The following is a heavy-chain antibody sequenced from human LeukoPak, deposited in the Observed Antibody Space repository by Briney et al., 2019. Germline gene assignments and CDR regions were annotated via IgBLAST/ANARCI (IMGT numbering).Heavy chain of an antibody. V-gene: IGHV3-74*03. CDR3: ARVSASSEFPLHS. CDR1: GFTFNDYW. CDR2: VSSDGAI. D-gene: IGHD2-21*01. Sequence: GGSLRLSCATSGFTFNDYWIHWVRQAPGKGLTWVSRVSSDGAIKYADFAMGRFTVSRDSATKTVSLQMNSLRDEDTAIYYCARVSASSEFPLHSWGQGTMVTVSS. J-gene: IGHJ4*02.